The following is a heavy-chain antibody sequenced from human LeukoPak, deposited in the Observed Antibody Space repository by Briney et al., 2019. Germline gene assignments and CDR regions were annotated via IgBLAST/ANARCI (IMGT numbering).Heavy chain of an antibody. CDR1: GGSISSYY. V-gene: IGHV4-4*09. Sequence: SETLSLTCTVSGGSISSYYWSWIRQPPGKGLEWIGYIYTSGSTNYNPSLKSRVTMSVDTSKNQFSLKLRSVTAADTAVYYCAKGGIFTGIDPWGQGTLVTVSS. CDR2: IYTSGST. D-gene: IGHD2-15*01. CDR3: AKGGIFTGIDP. J-gene: IGHJ5*02.